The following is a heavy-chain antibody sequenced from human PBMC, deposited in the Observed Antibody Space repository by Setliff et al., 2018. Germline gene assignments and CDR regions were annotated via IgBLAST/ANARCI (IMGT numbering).Heavy chain of an antibody. J-gene: IGHJ6*03. CDR2: IIPIFGTA. Sequence: SVKVSCKASGGTFSSYAISWVRQAPGQGLEWMGKIIPIFGTANYAQKFQGRVTIIADKSTSTAYMELSSLRSEDTAVYYCARARWWPLLDYYMDVWGKGTTVTVSS. V-gene: IGHV1-69*06. D-gene: IGHD2-8*02. CDR1: GGTFSSYA. CDR3: ARARWWPLLDYYMDV.